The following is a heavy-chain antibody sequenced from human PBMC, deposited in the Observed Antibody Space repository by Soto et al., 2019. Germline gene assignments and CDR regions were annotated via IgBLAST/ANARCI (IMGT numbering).Heavy chain of an antibody. CDR2: IYIGGST. D-gene: IGHD3-22*01. V-gene: IGHV3-53*01. J-gene: IGHJ4*02. CDR1: GFTVSSNY. Sequence: EVQLVESGGGLIQPGGSLRLSCAASGFTVSSNYMSGVRQAPGKGLECVSVIYIGGSTYYADSVTGRFTISRDNSKNTLYLQMNRLRAEDTGVYYCARDSSGYTDYWGQVTLVTVSS. CDR3: ARDSSGYTDY.